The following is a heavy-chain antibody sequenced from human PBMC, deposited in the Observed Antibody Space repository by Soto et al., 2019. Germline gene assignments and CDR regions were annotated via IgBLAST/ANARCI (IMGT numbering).Heavy chain of an antibody. CDR2: IYYSGST. V-gene: IGHV4-30-4*01. CDR3: ARVKVAAAGVSTNWFDP. D-gene: IGHD6-13*01. J-gene: IGHJ5*02. Sequence: SVTCTVSGGSISSGDYYWSWIRQPPGKGLEWIGYIYYSGSTYYNPSLKSRVTISVDTSKNQFSLKLSSVTAADTAVYYCARVKVAAAGVSTNWFDPWGQGTLVTVSS. CDR1: GGSISSGDYY.